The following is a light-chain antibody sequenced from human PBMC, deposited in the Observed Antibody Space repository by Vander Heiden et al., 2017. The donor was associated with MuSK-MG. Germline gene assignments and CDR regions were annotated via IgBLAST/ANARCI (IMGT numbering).Light chain of an antibody. CDR1: QSFSSSY. CDR2: GAS. J-gene: IGKJ1*01. V-gene: IGKV3-20*01. CDR3: QQYGSSPRT. Sequence: EIVLTQSPGTLSLSPGERATLSCRASQSFSSSYLAWYQQKPGQAPRLLIYGASYRATGIPDRFSGSGSGTDFTLTISKLEPEDFAVYYCQQYGSSPRTFGLGTKVEIK.